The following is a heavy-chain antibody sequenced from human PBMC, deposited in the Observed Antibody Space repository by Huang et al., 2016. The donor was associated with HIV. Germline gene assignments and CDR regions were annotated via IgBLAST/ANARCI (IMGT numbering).Heavy chain of an antibody. Sequence: QVQLVQSGAEVKKPGASVKVSCKASGYTFTGYYMHWVRQAPGQGLDSMGWINPNRGGTNYAHKFQGRVTMTRDTSISTVYMELSRLRSDGTAVYYCARECYYDSSGYCFDYWGQGTLVTVSS. CDR1: GYTFTGYY. CDR2: INPNRGGT. V-gene: IGHV1-2*07. J-gene: IGHJ4*02. CDR3: ARECYYDSSGYCFDY. D-gene: IGHD3-22*01.